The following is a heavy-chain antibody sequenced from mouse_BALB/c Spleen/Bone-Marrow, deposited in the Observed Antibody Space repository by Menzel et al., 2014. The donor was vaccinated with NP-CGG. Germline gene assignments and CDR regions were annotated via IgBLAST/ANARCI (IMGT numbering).Heavy chain of an antibody. CDR2: IDPSDSYT. J-gene: IGHJ1*01. CDR1: GYTFTSYW. D-gene: IGHD2-4*01. CDR3: TRGDYDWYFDV. V-gene: IGHV1S127*01. Sequence: VQLQQSGAELVKPGASVKMSCKASGYTFTSYWMHWVKQRPGQGLEWIGVIDPSDSYTSYNQKFKGKATLTVDTSSSIAYMQHSSLTSEDSAVYYCTRGDYDWYFDVWGAGTTVTVSS.